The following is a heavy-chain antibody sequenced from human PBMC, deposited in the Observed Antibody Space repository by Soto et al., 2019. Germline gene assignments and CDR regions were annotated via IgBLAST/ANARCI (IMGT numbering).Heavy chain of an antibody. CDR2: IIPIFGTA. J-gene: IGHJ4*02. Sequence: QVQLVQSGAEVKKPGSSVKVSCKASGGTFSSYAISWVRQAPGQGLEWMGGIIPIFGTANYAQKLQGRVTMTTDTSTSTAYMELRSLRSDDTAVYYCARVEYQAFDYWGQGTLVTVSS. D-gene: IGHD6-6*01. V-gene: IGHV1-69*06. CDR3: ARVEYQAFDY. CDR1: GGTFSSYA.